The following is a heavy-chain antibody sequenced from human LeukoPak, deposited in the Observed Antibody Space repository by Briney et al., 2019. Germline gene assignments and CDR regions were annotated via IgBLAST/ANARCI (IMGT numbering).Heavy chain of an antibody. CDR1: GGSISSYY. CDR2: IYYSGST. D-gene: IGHD1-26*01. Sequence: SETLSLTCTVSGGSISSYYWSWIRQPPGKGLEWIGYIYYSGSTNYNPSLKSRVTISVDTSKNQFSLKLSSVTAADTAVYYCARVYLLNSGSYYGWYFDLWGRGTLVTVSS. V-gene: IGHV4-59*01. CDR3: ARVYLLNSGSYYGWYFDL. J-gene: IGHJ2*01.